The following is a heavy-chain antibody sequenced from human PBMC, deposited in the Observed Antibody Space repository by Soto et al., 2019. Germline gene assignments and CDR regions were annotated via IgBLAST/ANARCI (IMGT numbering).Heavy chain of an antibody. V-gene: IGHV3-21*01. D-gene: IGHD3-10*01. Sequence: GGSLRLSCAASGCTFSSYSMNWVRQAPGKGLEWVSSISSSSSYIYYADSVKGRFTISRDNAKNSLYLQMNSLRAEDTAVYYCAYYYGSGSYHYYYYMDVWGKGTTVTVSS. CDR3: AYYYGSGSYHYYYYMDV. CDR2: ISSSSSYI. J-gene: IGHJ6*03. CDR1: GCTFSSYS.